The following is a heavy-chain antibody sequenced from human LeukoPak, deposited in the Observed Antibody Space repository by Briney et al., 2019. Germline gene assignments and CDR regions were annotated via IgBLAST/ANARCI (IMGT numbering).Heavy chain of an antibody. CDR1: GGSFSGYY. CDR3: ARGMWRVVSSFDC. D-gene: IGHD3-22*01. J-gene: IGHJ4*02. V-gene: IGHV4-34*01. Sequence: SETLSLTCAVYGGSFSGYYWSWIRQPPGKGLEWIGEINHSGSTNYNPSLKSRVTISVDTSKNQFSLKLSSVTAADTAVYYCARGMWRVVSSFDCWGQGTLVTVSS. CDR2: INHSGST.